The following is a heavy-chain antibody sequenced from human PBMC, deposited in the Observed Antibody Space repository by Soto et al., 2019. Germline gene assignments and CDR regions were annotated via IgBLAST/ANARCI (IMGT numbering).Heavy chain of an antibody. CDR3: ARDKITGLFDY. CDR1: GGSISSGDYY. D-gene: IGHD2-8*02. Sequence: PSETLSLTCTVSGGSISSGDYYWSWIRQPPGKGLEWIGYIYSSGSTYCTPSLKSRVTISVDTSKNQFSLKLTSVTAADTAVYYCARDKITGLFDYWGQGTLVTVSS. CDR2: IYSSGST. V-gene: IGHV4-30-4*08. J-gene: IGHJ4*02.